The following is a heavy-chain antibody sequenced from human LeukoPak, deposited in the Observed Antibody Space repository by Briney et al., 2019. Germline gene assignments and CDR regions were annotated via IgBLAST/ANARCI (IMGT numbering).Heavy chain of an antibody. V-gene: IGHV3-7*04. CDR2: IKQDGSEK. CDR1: GFTFSSYW. Sequence: GGSLRLSCAASGFTFSSYWMSWVRQAPGKGLEWVANIKQDGSEKYYVDSVKGRFTISRDNAKNSLYLQMNSLRAEDTAVYYCARVRRLYYYYYMDVWGKGTTVTVSS. CDR3: ARVRRLYYYYYMDV. D-gene: IGHD4-17*01. J-gene: IGHJ6*03.